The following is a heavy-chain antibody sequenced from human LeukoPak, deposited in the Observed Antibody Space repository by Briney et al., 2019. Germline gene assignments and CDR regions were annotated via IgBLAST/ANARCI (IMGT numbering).Heavy chain of an antibody. CDR3: ARLDCSGGSCYGGYFDY. Sequence: GESLKISCKGSGNSFTSYWIGWVRQMPGKGLEWMGIIYPGDSDTRYSPSFQGQVTISADKSISTAYLQWSSLKASDTAMYYCARLDCSGGSCYGGYFDYWGQGTLVTVSS. D-gene: IGHD2-15*01. CDR1: GNSFTSYW. CDR2: IYPGDSDT. J-gene: IGHJ4*02. V-gene: IGHV5-51*01.